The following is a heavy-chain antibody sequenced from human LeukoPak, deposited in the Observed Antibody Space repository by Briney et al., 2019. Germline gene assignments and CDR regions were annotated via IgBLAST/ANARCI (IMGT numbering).Heavy chain of an antibody. J-gene: IGHJ6*02. D-gene: IGHD3-10*02. CDR2: IKQDGSEK. CDR3: ARDLHYYVAMDV. Sequence: PGGSLRLSCAAPGFTFSSYWMSWVRHAPGKGLEWVANIKQDGSEKYYVDSVEGRFTISRDNAKNSLYLQMNSLGDEDTAIYYCARDLHYYVAMDVWGQGTTVTVSS. V-gene: IGHV3-7*01. CDR1: GFTFSSYW.